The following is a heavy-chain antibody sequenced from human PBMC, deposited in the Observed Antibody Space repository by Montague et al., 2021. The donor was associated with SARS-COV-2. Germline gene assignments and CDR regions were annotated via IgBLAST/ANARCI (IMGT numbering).Heavy chain of an antibody. V-gene: IGHV4-59*01. J-gene: IGHJ3*02. CDR1: GGSISSYY. CDR3: AREVRYYYDSSGSGAFDI. D-gene: IGHD3-22*01. CDR2: IFYSEST. Sequence: SETLSLTCTVSGGSISSYYWSWIRRQPRKELEWIGYIFYSESTNYNPSLQSRDTISVDTSKNQFSLKLSSVTAADTAVYYCAREVRYYYDSSGSGAFDIWGQGTMVTVSS.